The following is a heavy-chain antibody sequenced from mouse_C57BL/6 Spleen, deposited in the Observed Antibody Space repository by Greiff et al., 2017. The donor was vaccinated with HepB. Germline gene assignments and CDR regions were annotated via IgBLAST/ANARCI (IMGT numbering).Heavy chain of an antibody. CDR2: IYPRSGNT. V-gene: IGHV1-81*01. J-gene: IGHJ4*01. CDR3: ARRRGGRDAMDY. Sequence: VQRVESGAELARPGASVKLSCKASGYTFTSYGISWVKQRTGQGLEWIGEIYPRSGNTYYNEKFKGKATLTADKSSSTAYMELRSLTSEDSAVYFCARRRGGRDAMDYWGQGTSVTVSS. D-gene: IGHD1-1*01. CDR1: GYTFTSYG.